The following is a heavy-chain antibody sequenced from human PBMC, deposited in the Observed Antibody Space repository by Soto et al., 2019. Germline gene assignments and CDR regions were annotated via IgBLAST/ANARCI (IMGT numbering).Heavy chain of an antibody. V-gene: IGHV3-30-3*01. CDR3: ARAGCDGGSCYTLVGLRYGMDV. CDR2: ISYDGNNK. D-gene: IGHD2-15*01. J-gene: IGHJ6*02. Sequence: QVQLVESGGGVVQPGRSLRLSCAASGFTFSSYVMHWVRQAPGKGLEWVAIISYDGNNKYYADSVKGRFIISRDNSKNTLYLQMNSLRAEDTAVYYCARAGCDGGSCYTLVGLRYGMDVWGQGTTVTVSS. CDR1: GFTFSSYV.